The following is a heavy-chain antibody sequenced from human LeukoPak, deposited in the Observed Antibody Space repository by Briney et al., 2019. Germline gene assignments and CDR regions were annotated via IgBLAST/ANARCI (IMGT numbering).Heavy chain of an antibody. CDR3: ARDFMVKAFDAFDI. CDR1: GGSISSYY. J-gene: IGHJ3*02. D-gene: IGHD5-18*01. V-gene: IGHV4-59*01. Sequence: PSETLSLTCTVSGGSISSYYWSWIRQPPGKGLEWIGYIYYSGGTNYNPSLKSRVTISVDTSKNQFSLKLSSVTAADTAVYYCARDFMVKAFDAFDIWGQGTMVTVSS. CDR2: IYYSGGT.